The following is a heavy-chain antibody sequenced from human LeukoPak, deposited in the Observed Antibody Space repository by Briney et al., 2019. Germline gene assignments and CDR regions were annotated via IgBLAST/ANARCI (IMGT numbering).Heavy chain of an antibody. V-gene: IGHV4-4*02. J-gene: IGHJ1*01. Sequence: SETLSLTCAVSGGSISSDNWWSWVRQPPGKRLEWIGEIHHRGGTNYNPSLQSRVTISVDKSNNHFSLRLTSVTAADTAVYYCTTNGWYCLDHWGQGALVTVSS. D-gene: IGHD6-19*01. CDR3: TTNGWYCLDH. CDR1: GGSISSDNW. CDR2: IHHRGGT.